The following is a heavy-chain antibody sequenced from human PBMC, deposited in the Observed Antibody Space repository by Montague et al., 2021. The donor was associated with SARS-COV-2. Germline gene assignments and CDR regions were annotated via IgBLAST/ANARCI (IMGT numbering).Heavy chain of an antibody. J-gene: IGHJ2*01. CDR1: GGSITSGGYY. D-gene: IGHD2-21*01. CDR2: IYQTGST. CDR3: ARERGWGSRGAGYIDL. V-gene: IGHV4-31*03. Sequence: TLSLTCTVSGGSITSGGYYWTWIRQHPGKGLEWVGYIYQTGSTXYNPSLQSRLRTSVDTSKNEFSLTLTSVTAADTAIYYCARERGWGSRGAGYIDLWGRGTLVTVSS.